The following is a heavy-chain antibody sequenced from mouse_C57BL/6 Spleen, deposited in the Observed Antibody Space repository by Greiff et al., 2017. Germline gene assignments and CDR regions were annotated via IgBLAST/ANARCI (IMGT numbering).Heavy chain of an antibody. D-gene: IGHD2-3*01. Sequence: QVQLKESGAELAKPGASVKISCKASGYAFSSYWMNWVKQRPGKGLEWIGQIYPGDGDTNYNGKFKGKATLTADKSSSTAYMQLSSLTSEDSAVYFCARGDDGYSQAMDYWGQGTSVTVSS. CDR1: GYAFSSYW. J-gene: IGHJ4*01. CDR3: ARGDDGYSQAMDY. V-gene: IGHV1-80*01. CDR2: IYPGDGDT.